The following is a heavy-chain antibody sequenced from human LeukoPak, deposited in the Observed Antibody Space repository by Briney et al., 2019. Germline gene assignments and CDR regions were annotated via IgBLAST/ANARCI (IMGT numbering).Heavy chain of an antibody. D-gene: IGHD2-2*01. Sequence: WGSLRLSCAASGFTFSSYGMHWVRQAPGKGLEWVAVIWYDGSNKYYADSVKGRFTISRDNSKNTLYLQMNSLRAEDTAVYYCARDLREYCSSTSCSLADYWGQGTLVTVSS. V-gene: IGHV3-33*01. J-gene: IGHJ4*02. CDR1: GFTFSSYG. CDR2: IWYDGSNK. CDR3: ARDLREYCSSTSCSLADY.